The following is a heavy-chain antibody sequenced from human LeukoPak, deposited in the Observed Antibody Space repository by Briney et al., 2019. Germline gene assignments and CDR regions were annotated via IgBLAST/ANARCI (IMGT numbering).Heavy chain of an antibody. Sequence: GGSLRLSCAASGFTFSIYTISWVRQAPGKGLEWVSAISGSGASTYYADSVKGRFTISRDNSKNTLYLQINSLRAEDTAVYYCARGGDAIIFDYWGQGTLVTVPS. D-gene: IGHD2-21*02. CDR1: GFTFSIYT. J-gene: IGHJ4*02. V-gene: IGHV3-23*01. CDR2: ISGSGAST. CDR3: ARGGDAIIFDY.